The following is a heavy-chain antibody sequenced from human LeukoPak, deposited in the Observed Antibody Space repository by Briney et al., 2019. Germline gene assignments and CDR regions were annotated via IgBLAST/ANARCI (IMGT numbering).Heavy chain of an antibody. CDR3: TTEGSGSPYDY. V-gene: IGHV3-15*07. CDR2: IKSKTDGGTT. CDR1: GFTFSSYA. D-gene: IGHD1-26*01. J-gene: IGHJ4*02. Sequence: PGGSLRLSCAASGFTFSSYAMNWVRQAPGKGLEWVGRIKSKTDGGTTDYAAPVKGRFTISRDDSKNTLYLQMNSLKTEDTAVYYCTTEGSGSPYDYWGQGTLVTVSS.